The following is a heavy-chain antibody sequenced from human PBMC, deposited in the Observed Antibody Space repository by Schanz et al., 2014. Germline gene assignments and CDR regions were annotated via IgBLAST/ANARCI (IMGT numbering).Heavy chain of an antibody. Sequence: EVQLLESGGGLVQPGGSLRLSCLAFGFAFSSYGMNWLRQAPGKGLEWVSVIGVDGTTSYYADSVKGRFTISRDNSKNTLYLQMNSLRADDTAVYYCAKGPYYYYYMDVWGNGTTVTVSS. CDR3: AKGPYYYYYMDV. CDR1: GFAFSSYG. V-gene: IGHV3-23*01. J-gene: IGHJ6*03. CDR2: IGVDGTTS.